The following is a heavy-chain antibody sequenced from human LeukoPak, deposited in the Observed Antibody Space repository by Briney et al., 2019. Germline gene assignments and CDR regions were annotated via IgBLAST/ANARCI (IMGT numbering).Heavy chain of an antibody. Sequence: GSLRLSCAASGFTFSSYSMNWVRQPPGKGLEWIGSIYHSGSTYYSPSLKSRVPISVDTSKNQFSLKLSSVTAADTAVYYCASQYYFDSGIRPFDSWGQGTLVTVSS. V-gene: IGHV4-39*01. J-gene: IGHJ4*02. D-gene: IGHD3-10*01. CDR3: ASQYYFDSGIRPFDS. CDR1: GFTFSSYSMN. CDR2: IYHSGST.